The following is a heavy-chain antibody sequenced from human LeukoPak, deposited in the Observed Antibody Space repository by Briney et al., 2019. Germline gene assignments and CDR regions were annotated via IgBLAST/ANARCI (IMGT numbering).Heavy chain of an antibody. V-gene: IGHV1-69*13. CDR3: VRESGGYYGGAFDY. D-gene: IGHD3-22*01. CDR1: GGTFSNYA. Sequence: ASVKVSCKASGGTFSNYAISWVRQAPGQGLEWMGGIVPIFDTADYAQKFQGRLTITADDSTSTAYMELRSLRSDDTAVYYCVRESGGYYGGAFDYWGQGTLVTVSS. CDR2: IVPIFDTA. J-gene: IGHJ4*02.